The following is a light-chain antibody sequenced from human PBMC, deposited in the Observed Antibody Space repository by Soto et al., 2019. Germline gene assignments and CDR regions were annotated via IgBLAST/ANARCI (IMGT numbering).Light chain of an antibody. CDR1: SSNIGAGFH. J-gene: IGLJ3*02. Sequence: QLVLTQPPSVSGAPGQRVTISCTGSSSNIGAGFHVHWYQQLPGTAPKLLINGPSGVADRFSGSKSGTSASLAITGLQPEDEADYYCQSYDSSLSGWVFGGGTKLTVL. CDR3: QSYDSSLSGWV. V-gene: IGLV1-40*01.